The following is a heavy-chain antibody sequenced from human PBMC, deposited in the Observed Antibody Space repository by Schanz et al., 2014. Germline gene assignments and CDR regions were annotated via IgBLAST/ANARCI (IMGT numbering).Heavy chain of an antibody. D-gene: IGHD1-1*01. J-gene: IGHJ4*02. V-gene: IGHV3-23*01. CDR3: ARGTDWNLHY. Sequence: EVQLLESGGGLVQPGGSLRLSCAASGFTFSSYAMSWVRQAPGKGLEWVSTIGYLGDTYYPDSVKGRFTISRDNSKNILYLQMNSLRAEDTAVYYCARGTDWNLHYWGQGALVAVSS. CDR2: IGYLGDT. CDR1: GFTFSSYA.